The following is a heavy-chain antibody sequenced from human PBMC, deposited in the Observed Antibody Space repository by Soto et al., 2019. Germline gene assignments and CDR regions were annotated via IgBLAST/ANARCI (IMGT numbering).Heavy chain of an antibody. J-gene: IGHJ6*02. V-gene: IGHV4-31*03. CDR1: GGCMTSGDQY. D-gene: IGHD1-1*01. CDR2: INHRGSL. CDR3: ARELPQRQGRNMDV. Sequence: PSETLSLTCTVTGGCMTSGDQYWTWSRHRQGGVLEWFGYINHRGSLYYNPSLKSRVSMSVDTSKNQFSLNLSSVTAADTAVYYCARELPQRQGRNMDVWGQGTTVTAP.